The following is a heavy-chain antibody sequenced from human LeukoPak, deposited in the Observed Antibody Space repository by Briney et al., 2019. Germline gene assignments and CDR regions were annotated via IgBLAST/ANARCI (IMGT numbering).Heavy chain of an antibody. CDR1: GGSISSGGYY. V-gene: IGHV4-39*07. Sequence: SETLSLTCTVSGGSISSGGYYWSWIRQPPGKGLEWIGEINHSGSTNYNPSLKSRVTISVDTSKNQFSLKLSSVTAADTAVYYCARGRLGYCSGGSCYSGRNWFDPWGQGTLVTVSS. D-gene: IGHD2-15*01. CDR2: INHSGST. CDR3: ARGRLGYCSGGSCYSGRNWFDP. J-gene: IGHJ5*02.